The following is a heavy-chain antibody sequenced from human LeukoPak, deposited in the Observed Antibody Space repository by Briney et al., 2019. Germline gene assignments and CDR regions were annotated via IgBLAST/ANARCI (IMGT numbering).Heavy chain of an antibody. CDR3: ARVRSSLRYYYYMDV. V-gene: IGHV1-8*01. Sequence: ASVKVSCKASGYTFTSYDINWVRQATGQGLEWMGWMNPNSGNTGYAQKFQGRVTMTRNTSISTAYMELSSLRSEDTAVYYCARVRSSLRYYYYMDVWGKGTTVTVSS. CDR2: MNPNSGNT. D-gene: IGHD6-19*01. CDR1: GYTFTSYD. J-gene: IGHJ6*03.